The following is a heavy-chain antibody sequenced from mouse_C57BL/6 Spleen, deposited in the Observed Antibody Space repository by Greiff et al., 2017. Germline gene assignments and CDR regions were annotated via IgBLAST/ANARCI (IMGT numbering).Heavy chain of an antibody. Sequence: EVQLQQSGPELVKPGASVKISCKASGYTFTDYYMNWVKQSHGKSLEWIGDINPNNGGTSYNQKFKGKATLTVDKSSSTAYMELRSLTSEDSAVYYCARGRTYWDNAMDYWGQGTSVTVSS. V-gene: IGHV1-26*01. J-gene: IGHJ4*01. CDR3: ARGRTYWDNAMDY. D-gene: IGHD4-1*01. CDR1: GYTFTDYY. CDR2: INPNNGGT.